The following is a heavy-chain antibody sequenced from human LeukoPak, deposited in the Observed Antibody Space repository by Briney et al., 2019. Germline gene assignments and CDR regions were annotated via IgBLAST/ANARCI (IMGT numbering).Heavy chain of an antibody. CDR3: ARGWGGTTGTDAFDI. CDR1: GRSISSYY. Sequence: PSETLSLTCTVSGRSISSYYWRWIRHPPGRGREWIGYIYYSGSTNFNPSLKGRVTISVDTSKNQCSLKLSSVTAADTAVYHCARGWGGTTGTDAFDIWGQGTMVTVSS. CDR2: IYYSGST. J-gene: IGHJ3*02. D-gene: IGHD1-1*01. V-gene: IGHV4-59*01.